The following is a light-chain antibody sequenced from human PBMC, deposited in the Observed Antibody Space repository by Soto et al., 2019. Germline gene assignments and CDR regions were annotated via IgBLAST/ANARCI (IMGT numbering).Light chain of an antibody. CDR2: AAS. J-gene: IGKJ4*01. CDR3: QQIYSAPLT. CDR1: QSITTY. Sequence: DIQMTQSRSSLSASVGDRVTITCRASQSITTYLNWYRQKPGKAPKLLIYAASSLQSGVPSRFSGSGSETEFTLSISSLQPEDFATYFCQQIYSAPLTFGGGTKVEIK. V-gene: IGKV1-39*01.